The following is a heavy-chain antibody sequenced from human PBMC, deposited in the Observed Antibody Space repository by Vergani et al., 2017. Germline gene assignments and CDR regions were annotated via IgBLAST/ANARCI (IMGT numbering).Heavy chain of an antibody. CDR1: GGTFSSYA. CDR3: ASTVDIVATHYFDY. D-gene: IGHD5-12*01. Sequence: QVQLVQSGAEVKKPGSSVKVSCKASGGTFSSYAISWVRQAPGQGLEWMGGIIPIVGTANYAQKFQGRVTITAEESTSTAYMELSSLRSEDTAVYYCASTVDIVATHYFDYWGQGTLVTVSS. J-gene: IGHJ4*02. V-gene: IGHV1-69*01. CDR2: IIPIVGTA.